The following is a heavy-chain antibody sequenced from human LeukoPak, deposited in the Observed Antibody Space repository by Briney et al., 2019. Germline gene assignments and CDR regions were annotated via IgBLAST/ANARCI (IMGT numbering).Heavy chain of an antibody. CDR1: GYTFTSYY. D-gene: IGHD6-19*01. V-gene: IGHV1-18*04. CDR3: ARGALYSSGLFDY. J-gene: IGHJ4*02. Sequence: ASVKVSCKASGYTFTSYYMHWVRQAPGQGLDGLGSISAYNGNTNYAQMLQGRVTMTTDTSTSTVYMELRSLRSDDTAVYYCARGALYSSGLFDYWGQGTLITVSS. CDR2: ISAYNGNT.